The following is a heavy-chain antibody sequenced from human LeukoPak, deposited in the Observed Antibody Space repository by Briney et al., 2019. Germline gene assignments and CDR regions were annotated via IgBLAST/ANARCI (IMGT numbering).Heavy chain of an antibody. CDR1: GYSISSGYF. V-gene: IGHV4-38-2*02. CDR2: IYNSGST. Sequence: SETLSLTCTVSGYSISSGYFWGWIRQPPGKGLEWIGTIYNSGSTYYNASLESRVTISVDTSKNQFSLKLSSVTAADTAVYYCARDAGGIVVVVAATPTPDWFDPWGQGTLVTVSS. J-gene: IGHJ5*02. CDR3: ARDAGGIVVVVAATPTPDWFDP. D-gene: IGHD2-15*01.